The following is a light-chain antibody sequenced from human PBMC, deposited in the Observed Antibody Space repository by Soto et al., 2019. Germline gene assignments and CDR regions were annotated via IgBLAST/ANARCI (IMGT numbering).Light chain of an antibody. CDR2: EVS. J-gene: IGLJ1*01. CDR1: SSDVGSYNL. V-gene: IGLV2-23*02. CDR3: CSYAGSSRGV. Sequence: ALTQPASVSGSPGQSITISCTGTSSDVGSYNLVSWYQQHPGKAPKLMIYEVSKRPSGVSNRFSGSKSGNTASPTISGLQAEDEADYYCCSYAGSSRGVFGTGTKVTVL.